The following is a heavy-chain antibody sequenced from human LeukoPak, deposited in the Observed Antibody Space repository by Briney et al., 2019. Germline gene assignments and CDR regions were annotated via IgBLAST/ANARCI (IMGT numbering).Heavy chain of an antibody. Sequence: GGSLRLSCAASGFTFSSYWMHWVRQAPGKGLVWVSCINSDGSSTSYADSVKGRFTISRDNAKNTLYLQMNSLRAEDTAVYYCARDGGSLSSLWGQGTLVTVSS. D-gene: IGHD6-13*01. CDR2: INSDGSST. J-gene: IGHJ4*02. V-gene: IGHV3-74*01. CDR3: ARDGGSLSSL. CDR1: GFTFSSYW.